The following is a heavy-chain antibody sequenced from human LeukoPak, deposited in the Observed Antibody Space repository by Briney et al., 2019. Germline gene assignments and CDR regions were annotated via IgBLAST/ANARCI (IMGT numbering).Heavy chain of an antibody. CDR2: ISSSGSYI. Sequence: GGSLRLSCAVSGFTFKSTFMNWVRQAPGKGLEWVSSISSSGSYIHYADSVKGRFTVSRDNDNDTLYLHMTGLSAEDSATYYCTRNYGARDDWGQGTLVTVSS. CDR3: TRNYGARDD. CDR1: GFTFKSTF. D-gene: IGHD4-17*01. V-gene: IGHV3-21*01. J-gene: IGHJ4*02.